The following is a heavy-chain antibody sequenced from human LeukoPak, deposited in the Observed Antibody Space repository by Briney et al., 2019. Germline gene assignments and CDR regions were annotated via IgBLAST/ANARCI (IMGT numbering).Heavy chain of an antibody. CDR3: ARDETHFYGSGSSNWFDP. D-gene: IGHD3-10*01. Sequence: PSETLSLTCSVSGGSISGYYWSWIRQPPGKGLEWIGYIYYSGTTIYNPSLKSRLTISLDTSKNQFSLNLSSVTAADTAVNYCARDETHFYGSGSSNWFDPWGQGILVTVSS. J-gene: IGHJ5*02. V-gene: IGHV4-59*12. CDR2: IYYSGTT. CDR1: GGSISGYY.